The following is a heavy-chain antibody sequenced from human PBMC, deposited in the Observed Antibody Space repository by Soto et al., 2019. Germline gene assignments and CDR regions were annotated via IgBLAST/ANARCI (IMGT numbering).Heavy chain of an antibody. J-gene: IGHJ4*02. CDR2: SFYRGST. CDR1: GASISSRSHY. D-gene: IGHD3-3*01. Sequence: QLRLQESGPGLVKPSETLSLTCTVSGASISSRSHYWGWIRQSPGKHLEWIGSSFYRGSTHYNPSLKTRVTISVDTSKNQVSLKVYSVTAADTAVYYCATADGFGVVTPFFEYWGQGILVTVSS. V-gene: IGHV4-39*01. CDR3: ATADGFGVVTPFFEY.